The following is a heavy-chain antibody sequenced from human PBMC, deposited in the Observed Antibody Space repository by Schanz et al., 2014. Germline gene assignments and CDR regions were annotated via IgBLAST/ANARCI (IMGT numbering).Heavy chain of an antibody. CDR2: IVPIAGIT. Sequence: QVHLVQSGAVVKKPGSSVKVSCKASGGTFSSDTFSWVRQAPGQGLEWMGRIVPIAGITNYAQRFQGRVTITADKSSDTAYMELSSLRSEDTAVYYCARSGSSNWYFFDYWGQGTLVTVSS. CDR1: GGTFSSDT. V-gene: IGHV1-69*02. CDR3: ARSGSSNWYFFDY. J-gene: IGHJ4*02. D-gene: IGHD6-13*01.